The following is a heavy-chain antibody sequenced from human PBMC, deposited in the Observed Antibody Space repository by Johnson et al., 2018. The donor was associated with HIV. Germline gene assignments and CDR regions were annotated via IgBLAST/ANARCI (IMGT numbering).Heavy chain of an antibody. V-gene: IGHV3-30*02. CDR3: TAPIVGAIDAFDI. J-gene: IGHJ3*02. CDR1: GFTFSSYG. CDR2: IRYDGSNK. D-gene: IGHD1-26*01. Sequence: VQLVESGGGLIQPGGSLRLSCAASGFTFSSYGMHWVRQAPGKGLEWVAFIRYDGSNKYYADSVKGRFTISRDNSKNTLYLQMNSLETEDTAVYYCTAPIVGAIDAFDIWGQGTKVTVSS.